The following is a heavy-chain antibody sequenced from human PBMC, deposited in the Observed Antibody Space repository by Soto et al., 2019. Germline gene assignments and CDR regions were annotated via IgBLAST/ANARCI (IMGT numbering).Heavy chain of an antibody. CDR3: ARKESGTVTRGVIDY. D-gene: IGHD4-17*01. V-gene: IGHV1-18*01. Sequence: ASVKVSCKASGYTFTSYGISWVRQAPGQGLEWMGWISAYNGNTNYAQKLQGRVTMTTDTSTSTAYMELRSLRSDDTAVYYCARKESGTVTRGVIDYWGQGTLVTVSS. J-gene: IGHJ4*02. CDR1: GYTFTSYG. CDR2: ISAYNGNT.